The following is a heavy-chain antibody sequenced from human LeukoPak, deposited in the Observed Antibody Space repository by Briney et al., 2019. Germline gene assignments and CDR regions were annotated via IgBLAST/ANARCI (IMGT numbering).Heavy chain of an antibody. D-gene: IGHD2-8*02. CDR1: GYTVSQFH. CDR2: LNPTTGHR. V-gene: IGHV1-2*02. CDR3: ARDRAFDHTGHPMFNP. Sequence: GASVKVSCKASGYTVSQFHIQWVRQAPGQGLEWVGSLNPTTGHRDYAEKFRGRVTMTADTAINTAYVELSWLTSDDTAVYYCARDRAFDHTGHPMFNPWGQGTLVTVSS. J-gene: IGHJ5*02.